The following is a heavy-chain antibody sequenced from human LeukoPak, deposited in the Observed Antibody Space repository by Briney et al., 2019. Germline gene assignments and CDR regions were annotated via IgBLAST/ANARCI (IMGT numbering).Heavy chain of an antibody. CDR2: IYYSGST. V-gene: IGHV4-59*08. J-gene: IGHJ3*02. D-gene: IGHD5-24*01. CDR3: ARRMPTIGDAFDI. Sequence: PSETLSLTCTVSGGSISSYYWSWIRQPPGKGLEWIGYIYYSGSTNYNPSLKSRVTISVDTSKNQFSLKLSSVTAADTAVYYCARRMPTIGDAFDIWGQGTMVTVSS. CDR1: GGSISSYY.